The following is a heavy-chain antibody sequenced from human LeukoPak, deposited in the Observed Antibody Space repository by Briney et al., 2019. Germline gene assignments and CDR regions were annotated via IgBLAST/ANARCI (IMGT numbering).Heavy chain of an antibody. CDR1: GYTFTSYY. V-gene: IGHV1-46*01. D-gene: IGHD3-10*01. J-gene: IGHJ6*02. CDR3: ARELLWFGDYYYYGMDV. Sequence: ASVKVSCKASGYTFTSYYMHWVRQAPGQGLEWMGIINPSGGSTSYAQKFQGRVTMTRDMSTSTVYMELSRLRSDDTAVYYCARELLWFGDYYYYGMDVWGQGTTVTVSS. CDR2: INPSGGST.